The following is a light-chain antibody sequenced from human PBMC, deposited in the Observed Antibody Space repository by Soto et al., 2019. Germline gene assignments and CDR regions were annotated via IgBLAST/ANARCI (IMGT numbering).Light chain of an antibody. CDR1: LSVSICY. CDR3: QQYGSSPFT. V-gene: IGKV3-20*01. J-gene: IGKJ3*01. Sequence: EIVLTQSPGTLSLSPGERATLSCRASLSVSICYLAWYQQKPGLVPRLLIYGASSRATGIPDRFSGSGSGTDFTLTTSRLEPEDFAVYYCQQYGSSPFTFGPGTKVDIK. CDR2: GAS.